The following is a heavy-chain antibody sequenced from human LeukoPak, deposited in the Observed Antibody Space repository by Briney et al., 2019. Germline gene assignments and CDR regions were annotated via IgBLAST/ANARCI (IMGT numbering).Heavy chain of an antibody. Sequence: PGGSLRLSCAASGFTFSNYGMNWVRQAPGKGREWVAVIWSDGSDRHYADSVKGRFTISRDNSKNTVSLEMNSLRVEDTAIYYCARDGGCSGGNCYQRFDSWGQGTLVTVSS. CDR3: ARDGGCSGGNCYQRFDS. CDR1: GFTFSNYG. CDR2: IWSDGSDR. V-gene: IGHV3-33*01. J-gene: IGHJ4*02. D-gene: IGHD2-15*01.